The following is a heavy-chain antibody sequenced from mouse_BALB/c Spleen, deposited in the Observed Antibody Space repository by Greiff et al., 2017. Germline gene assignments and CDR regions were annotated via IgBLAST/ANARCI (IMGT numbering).Heavy chain of an antibody. V-gene: IGHV5-9-4*01. D-gene: IGHD1-1*01. Sequence: EVQRVESGGGLVKPGGSLKLSCAASGFTFSSYAMSWVRQSPEKRLEWVAEISSGGSYTYYPDTVTGRFTISRDNAKNTLYLEMSSLRSEDTAMYYCARVITTVEGFAYWGQGTLVTVSA. CDR3: ARVITTVEGFAY. J-gene: IGHJ3*01. CDR2: ISSGGSYT. CDR1: GFTFSSYA.